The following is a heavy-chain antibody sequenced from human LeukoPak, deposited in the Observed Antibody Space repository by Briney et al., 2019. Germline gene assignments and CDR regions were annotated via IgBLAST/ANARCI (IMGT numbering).Heavy chain of an antibody. D-gene: IGHD1-26*01. CDR3: ARTLESGSYSAFDI. CDR1: GGSISSDGYY. CDR2: IYHSGST. J-gene: IGHJ3*02. V-gene: IGHV4-30-2*01. Sequence: KTSETLSLTCTVSGGSISSDGYYWSWIRQPPGKGLEWIEYIYHSGSTYSNPSLKSRVTISVDRSKNQFSLKLSSVTAADTAVYYCARTLESGSYSAFDIWGQGTMVTVSS.